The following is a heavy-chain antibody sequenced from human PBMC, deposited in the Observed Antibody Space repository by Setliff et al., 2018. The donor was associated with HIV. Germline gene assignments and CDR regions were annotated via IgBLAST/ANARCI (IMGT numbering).Heavy chain of an antibody. Sequence: ASVKVSCKASGYSFTGYHMHWVRQAPGQGLEWMGRIDPNSGGTNYVQKFQGRVTMTGDTSITTAYMELSRLRSDDTAVYFCARGTVTTLDYFDYWGQGTLVTVSS. D-gene: IGHD4-17*01. CDR2: IDPNSGGT. J-gene: IGHJ4*02. CDR3: ARGTVTTLDYFDY. CDR1: GYSFTGYH. V-gene: IGHV1-2*06.